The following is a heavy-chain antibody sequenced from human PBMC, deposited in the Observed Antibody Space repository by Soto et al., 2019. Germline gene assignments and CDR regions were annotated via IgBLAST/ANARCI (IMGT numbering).Heavy chain of an antibody. V-gene: IGHV3-33*01. D-gene: IGHD3-10*01. CDR3: ARDPYGSGNYVLDY. Sequence: QVQLVESGGGVVQPGRSLRLSCAASGFTFSSYGMHWVRQAPGKGLEWVAVIWYDGSNKYYADSVKDRFTISRDNSKNTLYLQMNSLRVEDTAVYYCARDPYGSGNYVLDYWGQGTLVTVSS. CDR2: IWYDGSNK. CDR1: GFTFSSYG. J-gene: IGHJ4*02.